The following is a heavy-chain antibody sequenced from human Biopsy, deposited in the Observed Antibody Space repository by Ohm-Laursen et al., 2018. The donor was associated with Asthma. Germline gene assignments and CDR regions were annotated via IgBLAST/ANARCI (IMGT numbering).Heavy chain of an antibody. CDR3: AKDERLYYGSDSKYMQPVPLGD. CDR2: ISKDASTQ. CDR1: GFSFSNFA. Sequence: SLRLSCAASGFSFSNFAIHWVRQAPGKGLEWVGVISKDASTQDYADSVKGRFTMARDNSKNTLDLQMNSLRAEDTAVYYCAKDERLYYGSDSKYMQPVPLGDWGQGTLVIVSA. V-gene: IGHV3-30*12. D-gene: IGHD3-10*01. J-gene: IGHJ4*02.